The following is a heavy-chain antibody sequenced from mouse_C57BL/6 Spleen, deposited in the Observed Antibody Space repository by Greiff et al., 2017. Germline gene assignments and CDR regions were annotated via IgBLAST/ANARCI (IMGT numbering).Heavy chain of an antibody. CDR1: GFTFSSYG. CDR3: ARQDYDYDHYFDY. Sequence: EVQVVESGGDLVKPGGSLKLSCAASGFTFSSYGMSWVRQTPDKRLEWVATISSGGSYTYYPDSVKGRFTISRDNAKHTLYLQMSSLKSEDTAMYYCARQDYDYDHYFDYWGQGTTLTVSS. J-gene: IGHJ2*01. D-gene: IGHD2-4*01. V-gene: IGHV5-6*01. CDR2: ISSGGSYT.